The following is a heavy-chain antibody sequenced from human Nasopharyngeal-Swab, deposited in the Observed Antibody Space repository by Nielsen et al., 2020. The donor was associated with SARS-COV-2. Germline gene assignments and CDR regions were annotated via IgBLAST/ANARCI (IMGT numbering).Heavy chain of an antibody. J-gene: IGHJ4*02. Sequence: GESLKISCAASGFTFSSYSMNWVRQAPGKGLEWVSYISSGSSTIYYADSVKGRFTISRDNAKNSLYLQMNSLRDEDTAVYYCARGHLWFGELSRQNDYWGQGTLVTVSS. CDR2: ISSGSSTI. CDR3: ARGHLWFGELSRQNDY. CDR1: GFTFSSYS. D-gene: IGHD3-10*01. V-gene: IGHV3-48*02.